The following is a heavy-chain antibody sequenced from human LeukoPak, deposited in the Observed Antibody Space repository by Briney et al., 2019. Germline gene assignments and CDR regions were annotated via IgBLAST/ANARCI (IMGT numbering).Heavy chain of an antibody. CDR2: IYYSGST. CDR3: ARERDSYNLFDY. J-gene: IGHJ4*02. Sequence: SETLSLTCTVSGGSISSYYWSWIRQPPGKGLEWIGYIYYSGSTNYNPSLKSRVTISVDTSKNQFSLKLSSVTAADTAVYYCARERDSYNLFDYWGQGTLVTVSS. D-gene: IGHD5-24*01. V-gene: IGHV4-59*01. CDR1: GGSISSYY.